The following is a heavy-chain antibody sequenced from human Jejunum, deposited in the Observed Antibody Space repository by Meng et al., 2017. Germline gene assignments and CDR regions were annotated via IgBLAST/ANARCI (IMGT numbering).Heavy chain of an antibody. Sequence: QVHLKAPGQGLVGPAGTLSLPCAVSGGSVSTTDWWSWVRQPPGKGLEWIGEISRSGRANYNPSLKGRVTISLDRSMSLFSLKLDSVTAADAAVYYCARDPRTNWASRFFDNWGQGTLVTVSS. CDR1: GGSVSTTDW. J-gene: IGHJ4*02. CDR2: ISRSGRA. V-gene: IGHV4-4*02. CDR3: ARDPRTNWASRFFDN. D-gene: IGHD1/OR15-1a*01.